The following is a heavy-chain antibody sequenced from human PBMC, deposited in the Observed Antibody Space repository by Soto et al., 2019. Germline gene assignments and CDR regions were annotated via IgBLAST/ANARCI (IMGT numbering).Heavy chain of an antibody. CDR1: GFSFYDYC. CDR2: ISCNSGSI. D-gene: IGHD3-22*01. J-gene: IGHJ3*02. Sequence: SLKLFYAASGFSFYDYCQHWVRQAPGKGVDGVSGISCNSGSIGYADSVKGRFTISRDNAKNSLYLQMNSLRAEDTALYYCAKDIHYYDSSVVYMEAAFEIWGQGTMVT. CDR3: AKDIHYYDSSVVYMEAAFEI. V-gene: IGHV3-9*01.